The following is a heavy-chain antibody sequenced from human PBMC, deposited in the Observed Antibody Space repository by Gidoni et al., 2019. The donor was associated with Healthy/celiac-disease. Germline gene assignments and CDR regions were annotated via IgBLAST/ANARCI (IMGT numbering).Heavy chain of an antibody. Sequence: EVQLVESGGGLIQPGGSLRLSCAAYGFTVSSNYMSWVRQAPGKGLEWVSVIYSGGSTYYADSVKGRFTISRDNSKNTLYLQMNSLRAEDTAVYYCASILSGAWENDAFDIWGQGTMVTVSS. CDR1: GFTVSSNY. V-gene: IGHV3-53*01. J-gene: IGHJ3*02. CDR2: IYSGGST. CDR3: ASILSGAWENDAFDI. D-gene: IGHD7-27*01.